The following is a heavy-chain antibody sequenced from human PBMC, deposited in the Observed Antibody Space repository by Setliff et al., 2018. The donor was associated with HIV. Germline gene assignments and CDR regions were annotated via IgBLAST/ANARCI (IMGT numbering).Heavy chain of an antibody. CDR2: FDPEDGET. CDR1: GYTLRELA. V-gene: IGHV1-24*01. J-gene: IGHJ4*02. Sequence: ASVKVSCKVSGYTLRELAMHWVRQAPGKGLEWMGGFDPEDGETIYAQKFQGRVTMTEDTSTDTAYMELRSLRSEDTAVYYCTTEFPLSSPYYYDSSGYYYWGQGTLVTAPQ. CDR3: TTEFPLSSPYYYDSSGYYY. D-gene: IGHD3-22*01.